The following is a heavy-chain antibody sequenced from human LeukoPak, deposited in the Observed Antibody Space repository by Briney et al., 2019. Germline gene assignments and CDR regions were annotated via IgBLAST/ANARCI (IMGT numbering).Heavy chain of an antibody. D-gene: IGHD6-19*01. Sequence: GGSLRLSCTASGVTFGDDAMSWFRQAPGKGLGWGGFIRSKAYGGTTEYAASVKGRFTISRDDSKSIAYLQMNSLKTEDTAVYYCTRDAVGAALWGQGTLVTVSS. CDR3: TRDAVGAAL. V-gene: IGHV3-49*03. CDR2: IRSKAYGGTT. CDR1: GVTFGDDA. J-gene: IGHJ4*02.